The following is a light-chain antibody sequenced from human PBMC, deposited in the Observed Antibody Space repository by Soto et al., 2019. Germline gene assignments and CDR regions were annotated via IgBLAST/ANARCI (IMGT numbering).Light chain of an antibody. CDR2: GAS. V-gene: IGKV3D-7*01. CDR3: QQDSNSWT. J-gene: IGKJ1*01. CDR1: QSVSSSY. Sequence: PGERVTLSCRACQSVSSSYLIWYQQKRGQAPRLLTYGASTRATSIPARFSGSGSGTDFTLTIGSLQPEDFALFYCQQDSNSWTFGQGTKVEIK.